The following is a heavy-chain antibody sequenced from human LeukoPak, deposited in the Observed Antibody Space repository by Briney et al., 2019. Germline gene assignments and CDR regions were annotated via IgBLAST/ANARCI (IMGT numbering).Heavy chain of an antibody. J-gene: IGHJ3*01. Sequence: SETLSLTCTVSGGSISSHFWTWIRQAPGQRLEWLGYVSKSGSTNYNPSLQSRITISLDTSKNQFSLILTSVTAADTAVYFCARDDYGVFDAFDVWGQGTVVAVSS. CDR3: ARDDYGVFDAFDV. CDR1: GGSISSHF. D-gene: IGHD3-16*01. V-gene: IGHV4-4*08. CDR2: VSKSGST.